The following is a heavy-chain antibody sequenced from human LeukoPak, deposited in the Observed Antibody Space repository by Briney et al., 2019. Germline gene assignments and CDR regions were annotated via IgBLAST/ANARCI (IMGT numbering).Heavy chain of an antibody. D-gene: IGHD3-22*01. J-gene: IGHJ4*02. CDR1: GGSISSYY. Sequence: SETLSLTCTVSGGSISSYYWSWIRQPPGKGLEWIGYIYYSGSTNYNPSLKSRVTISVDTSKNQFSLKLSSVTAADTAVYYCARRRMIVVVKAYYFDYWGQGTLVTVSS. V-gene: IGHV4-59*12. CDR2: IYYSGST. CDR3: ARRRMIVVVKAYYFDY.